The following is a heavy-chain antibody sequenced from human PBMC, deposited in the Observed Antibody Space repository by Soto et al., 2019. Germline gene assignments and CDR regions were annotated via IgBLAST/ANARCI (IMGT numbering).Heavy chain of an antibody. Sequence: SETLSLTCTVSGGSISSYYWSWIRQPPGKGLEWIGYIYYSGSTNYNPSLKSRVTISVDTSKNQFSLKLSSVTAADTAVYYCARGFEWERQFDYWGQGTLVTVSS. V-gene: IGHV4-59*01. CDR1: GGSISSYY. J-gene: IGHJ4*02. CDR3: ARGFEWERQFDY. CDR2: IYYSGST. D-gene: IGHD1-26*01.